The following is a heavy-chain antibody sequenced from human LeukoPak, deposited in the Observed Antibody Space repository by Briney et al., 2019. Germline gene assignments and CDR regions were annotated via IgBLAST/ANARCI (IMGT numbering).Heavy chain of an antibody. J-gene: IGHJ4*02. D-gene: IGHD1-26*01. V-gene: IGHV4-39*07. CDR1: GGSISSSSYY. Sequence: PSETLSLTCTVSGGSISSSSYYWGWIRQPPGKGLEWIGSIYYSGSTYYNPSLKSRVTISVDTSKNQFSLKLSSVTAADTAVYYCASMRGGSYPLFRWGQGTLVTVSS. CDR3: ASMRGGSYPLFR. CDR2: IYYSGST.